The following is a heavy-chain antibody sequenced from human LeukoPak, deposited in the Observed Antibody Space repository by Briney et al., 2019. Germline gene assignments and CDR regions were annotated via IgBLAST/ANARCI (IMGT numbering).Heavy chain of an antibody. Sequence: ASVKVSCKASGSTFSSYAISWVRQAPGQGLEWMGRIIPILGIANYAQKFQGRVTITADKSTSTAYMELSSLRSEDTAVYYCARESDRVWFGELGNWFDPWGQGTLVTVSS. V-gene: IGHV1-69*04. CDR2: IIPILGIA. CDR3: ARESDRVWFGELGNWFDP. J-gene: IGHJ5*02. D-gene: IGHD3-10*01. CDR1: GSTFSSYA.